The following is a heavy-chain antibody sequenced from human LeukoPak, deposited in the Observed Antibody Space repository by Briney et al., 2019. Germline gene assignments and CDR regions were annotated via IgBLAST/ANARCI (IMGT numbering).Heavy chain of an antibody. D-gene: IGHD1-14*01. CDR2: INGDGSST. CDR1: GFTFISFW. V-gene: IGHV3-74*01. CDR3: TRLSTVEPRIDW. Sequence: GGSLRLSCAASGFTFISFWMHWLRQAPGKGRVGVARINGDGSSTTYADSPKGRFSISTDNAKNTVYLQLNRLRPEDTAVHYRTRLSTVEPRIDWWGQRPLVTLSS. J-gene: IGHJ4*02.